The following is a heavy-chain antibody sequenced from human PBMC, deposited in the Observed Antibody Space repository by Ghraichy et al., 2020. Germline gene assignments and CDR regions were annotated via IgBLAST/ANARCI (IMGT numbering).Heavy chain of an antibody. D-gene: IGHD3-22*01. CDR2: IIPIFGTA. CDR1: GGTFSSYA. J-gene: IGHJ3*02. Sequence: SVKVSCKASGGTFSSYAISWVRQAPGQGLEWMGGIIPIFGTANYAQKFQGRVTITADESTSTAYMELSSLRSEDTAVYYCARGYYYDSSGYYPFDIWGQGTMVTVSS. V-gene: IGHV1-69*13. CDR3: ARGYYYDSSGYYPFDI.